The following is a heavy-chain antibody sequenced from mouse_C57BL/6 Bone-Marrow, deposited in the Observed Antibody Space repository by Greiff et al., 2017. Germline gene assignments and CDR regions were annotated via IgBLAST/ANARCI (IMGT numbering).Heavy chain of an antibody. J-gene: IGHJ3*01. D-gene: IGHD1-1*01. V-gene: IGHV5-6*01. CDR3: ARRGDYGEFAY. CDR1: GFTFSSYG. Sequence: EVQRVESGGDLVKPGGSLKLSCAASGFTFSSYGMSWVRQTPDKRLEWVATISSGGSYTYYPDSVKGRFTISRDNAKNTLYLQMSSLKSEDTAMYYCARRGDYGEFAYWGQGTLVTVSA. CDR2: ISSGGSYT.